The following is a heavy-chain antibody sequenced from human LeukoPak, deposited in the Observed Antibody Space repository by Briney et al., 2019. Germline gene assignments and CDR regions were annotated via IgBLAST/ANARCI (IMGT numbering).Heavy chain of an antibody. D-gene: IGHD3-10*01. CDR3: ARERGVKWYEYYYYGMDV. CDR1: GFTFSSYS. Sequence: GWSLRLSCAASGFTFSSYSMNWVRQAPGKGLEWVSCISSSSSYIYYADSVKGRFTISRDNAKNSLYLQMNSLRAEDTAVYYCARERGVKWYEYYYYGMDVWGQGTTGTVSS. J-gene: IGHJ6*02. V-gene: IGHV3-21*01. CDR2: ISSSSSYI.